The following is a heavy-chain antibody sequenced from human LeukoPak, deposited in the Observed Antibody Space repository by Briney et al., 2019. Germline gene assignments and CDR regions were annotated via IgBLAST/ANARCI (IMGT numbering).Heavy chain of an antibody. CDR2: INSDASST. J-gene: IGHJ4*02. CDR3: ARDRSLGCDH. CDR1: GFTFSSYW. V-gene: IGHV3-74*01. D-gene: IGHD1-26*01. Sequence: AGGSLRLSCAASGFTFSSYWMHWVRQAPGKGLVWVSHINSDASSTGYADSVKGRFTISRDNAKNSLYLQMNSLRVEDTAVYYCARDRSLGCDHWGQGTLVTVSS.